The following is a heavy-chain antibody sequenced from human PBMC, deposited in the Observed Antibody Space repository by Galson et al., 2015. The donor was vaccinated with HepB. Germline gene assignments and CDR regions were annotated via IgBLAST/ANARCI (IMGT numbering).Heavy chain of an antibody. D-gene: IGHD1-26*01. CDR1: GFTFSSYW. J-gene: IGHJ6*04. CDR3: ARGGV. V-gene: IGHV3-74*01. CDR2: LNSDGRST. Sequence: LRLSCAASGFTFSSYWMHWVRQAPGKGLVWVSGLNSDGRSTSYADSVKGRFTISRDESTNSVYLQMNNLKTEDTAVYYCARGGVWGEGTTVTVSS.